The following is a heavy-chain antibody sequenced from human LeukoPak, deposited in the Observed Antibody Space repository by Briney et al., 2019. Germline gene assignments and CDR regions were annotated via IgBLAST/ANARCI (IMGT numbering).Heavy chain of an antibody. CDR3: ARALRVGGFDY. J-gene: IGHJ4*02. CDR1: GFTFSRSG. Sequence: GGSLRLSCAASGFTFSRSGMHWVRQAPGKGLEWVAVMSYDGSDKYYADSVKGRFTISRDNAKNSLYLQMNSLRAEDTAVYYCARALRVGGFDYWGQGTLVTVSS. V-gene: IGHV3-30*03. D-gene: IGHD2-8*02. CDR2: MSYDGSDK.